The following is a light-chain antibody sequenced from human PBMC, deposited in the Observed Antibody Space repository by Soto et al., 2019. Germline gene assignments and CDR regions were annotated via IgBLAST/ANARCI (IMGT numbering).Light chain of an antibody. J-gene: IGLJ2*01. CDR1: SSDVGTYNY. Sequence: QSALTQPASVSGSPGQSITISCTGTSSDVGTYNYVSWYQHHPGKAPKLLIYDVSNRPSGVSNRFSGSKSGNTASLTISGLQAEDEADYYCTSYTNSNTVLIGGGTKVTVL. CDR2: DVS. V-gene: IGLV2-14*01. CDR3: TSYTNSNTVL.